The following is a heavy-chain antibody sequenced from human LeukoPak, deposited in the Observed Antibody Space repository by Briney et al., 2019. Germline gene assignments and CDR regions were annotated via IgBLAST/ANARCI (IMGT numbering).Heavy chain of an antibody. CDR2: ISAYNGNT. CDR1: GYTFTSYG. CDR3: ARERTYSSSWYQNWFDP. J-gene: IGHJ5*02. V-gene: IGHV1-18*01. Sequence: ASVKVSCKASGYTFTSYGISWVRQAPGQGLEWMGWISAYNGNTNYAQKLQGRVTMTTDTSTSTAYMELRSLRSDDTAVYYCARERTYSSSWYQNWFDPWGQGTLVTVSS. D-gene: IGHD6-13*01.